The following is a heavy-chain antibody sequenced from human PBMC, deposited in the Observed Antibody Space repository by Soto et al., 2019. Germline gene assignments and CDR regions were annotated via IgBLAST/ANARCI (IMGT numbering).Heavy chain of an antibody. CDR3: ARRLVIVVVTAIPNWFDP. V-gene: IGHV4-34*01. CDR1: GGSFSGYY. Sequence: PSETLSLTCAVYGGSFSGYYWSWIRQPPGKGLEWIGEINHSGSTNYNPSLKSRVTISVDTSKNQFSLKLSSVTAADTAVYYCARRLVIVVVTAIPNWFDPWGQGTLVTVSS. CDR2: INHSGST. D-gene: IGHD2-21*02. J-gene: IGHJ5*02.